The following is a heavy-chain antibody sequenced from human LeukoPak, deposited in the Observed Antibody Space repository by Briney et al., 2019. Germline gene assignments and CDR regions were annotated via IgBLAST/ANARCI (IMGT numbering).Heavy chain of an antibody. CDR2: ISGNGDNT. CDR1: GFTFSSYG. CDR3: ANYLSYGPIG. V-gene: IGHV3-23*01. Sequence: AGGSLRLSCAASGFTFSSYGMSWVRQAPGKGLEWVSLISGNGDNTYYADSVKGRFTISRDISKNTLFLQMNSLRAEDTAVYYCANYLSYGPIGWGQGTLVIVSS. J-gene: IGHJ4*02. D-gene: IGHD3-10*01.